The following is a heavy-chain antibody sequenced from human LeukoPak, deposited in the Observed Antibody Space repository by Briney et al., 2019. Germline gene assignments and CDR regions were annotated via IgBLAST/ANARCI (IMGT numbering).Heavy chain of an antibody. CDR3: AREGGDGTGWFGY. Sequence: GGCLRLSCAASGFALSTYSMTWVRPAPGEGLEWVAYISGFGSHIKHVDSLKGRCTVSRDNARNTLYLQMNSLRDEDTAVDYCAREGGDGTGWFGYWGQGALVTVSS. CDR1: GFALSTYS. D-gene: IGHD3-16*01. J-gene: IGHJ4*02. V-gene: IGHV3-48*02. CDR2: ISGFGSHI.